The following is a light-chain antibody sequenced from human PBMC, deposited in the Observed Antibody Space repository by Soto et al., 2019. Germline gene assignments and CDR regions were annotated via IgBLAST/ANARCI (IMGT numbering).Light chain of an antibody. CDR2: DVS. CDR1: SSDVGRYNY. CDR3: SSYGGASAPVL. Sequence: QSALTQPASVSGSPGQSLTISCTGTSSDVGRYNYVSWYQHHPGKAPKLMIYDVSHRPSGVSNRCSGSKSGNTASLTISGLQGEDEADYYCSSYGGASAPVLFGGGTKLTVL. J-gene: IGLJ3*02. V-gene: IGLV2-14*03.